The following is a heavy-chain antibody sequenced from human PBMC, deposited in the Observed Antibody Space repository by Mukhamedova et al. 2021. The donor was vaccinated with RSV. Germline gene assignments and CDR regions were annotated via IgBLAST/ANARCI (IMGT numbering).Heavy chain of an antibody. CDR3: ATLGRGYYSSCY. V-gene: IGHV4-39*01. Sequence: GSIYYSGSTYYNPSLKSRVTISVDTSKNQFSLKLSSVTAADTAVYYCATLGRGYYSSCYWGQGTLVTVSS. J-gene: IGHJ4*02. CDR2: IYYSGST. D-gene: IGHD3-22*01.